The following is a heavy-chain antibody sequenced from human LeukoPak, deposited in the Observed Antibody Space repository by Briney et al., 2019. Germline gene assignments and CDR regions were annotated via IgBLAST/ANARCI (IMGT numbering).Heavy chain of an antibody. CDR1: GDSVSSDSAA. CDR3: ARDPVGGSTIFDY. J-gene: IGHJ4*02. CDR2: TYYRSKWYY. V-gene: IGHV6-1*01. Sequence: SQTLSLTCAISGDSVSSDSAAWNWIRQSPSRGLEWLGRTYYRSKWYYDYAVAVRSRISINPDTSKNQFSLQLSSVTPEDTAVYYCARDPVGGSTIFDYWGQGTLVTVSS. D-gene: IGHD1-26*01.